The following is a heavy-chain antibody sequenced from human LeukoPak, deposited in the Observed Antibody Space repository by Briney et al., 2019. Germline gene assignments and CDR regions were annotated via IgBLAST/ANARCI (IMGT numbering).Heavy chain of an antibody. CDR1: GGTFSSYA. J-gene: IGHJ4*02. V-gene: IGHV1-69*04. Sequence: ASVKVSCKASGGTFSSYAISWVRQAPGQGLEWMGRIIPILGIANYAQKFQGRVTITADKSTSTAYMELSSLRSEDTAVYYCAHGSILTGYCLPFDYWGQGTLVNVSS. D-gene: IGHD3-9*01. CDR2: IIPILGIA. CDR3: AHGSILTGYCLPFDY.